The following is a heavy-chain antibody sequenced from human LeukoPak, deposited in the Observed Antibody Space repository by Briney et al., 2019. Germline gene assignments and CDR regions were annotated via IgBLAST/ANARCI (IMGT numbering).Heavy chain of an antibody. J-gene: IGHJ3*02. V-gene: IGHV3-30*04. CDR2: ISYDGSNK. CDR3: ARHHYGSGSDDAFDI. D-gene: IGHD3-10*01. Sequence: GGSLRLSCAASGFTFSSYAMHWVRQAPGKGLEWVAVISYDGSNKYYADSVKGRFTISRDNSKNTLYLQMNSLRAEDTAAYYCARHHYGSGSDDAFDIWGQGTMVTVSS. CDR1: GFTFSSYA.